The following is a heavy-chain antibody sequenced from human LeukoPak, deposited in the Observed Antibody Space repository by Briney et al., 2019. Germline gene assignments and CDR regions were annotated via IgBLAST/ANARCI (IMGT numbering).Heavy chain of an antibody. V-gene: IGHV4-34*01. J-gene: IGHJ4*02. Sequence: SETPSLTCAVYGGSFSGYYWSWIRQPPGKGLEWIGEINHSGSTNYNPSLKSRVTISVDTSKNQFSLKLSSVTAADTAVYYCARGLGVAVHIAADYFDYWGQGTLVTVSS. CDR1: GGSFSGYY. CDR3: ARGLGVAVHIAADYFDY. D-gene: IGHD6-25*01. CDR2: INHSGST.